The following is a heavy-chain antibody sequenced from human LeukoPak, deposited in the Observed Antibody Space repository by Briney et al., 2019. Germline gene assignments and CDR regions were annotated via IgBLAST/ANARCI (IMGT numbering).Heavy chain of an antibody. CDR3: ARVVATSGWYPHDAFDI. Sequence: ASVKVSCKASGYTFTSYAMHWVRQAPGQRLEWMGWINAGNGNTKYSQKFQGRVTITRDTSASTAYMELSSLRSEDTAVYYCARVVATSGWYPHDAFDIWGQGTMVTVSS. CDR2: INAGNGNT. CDR1: GYTFTSYA. V-gene: IGHV1-3*01. J-gene: IGHJ3*02. D-gene: IGHD6-19*01.